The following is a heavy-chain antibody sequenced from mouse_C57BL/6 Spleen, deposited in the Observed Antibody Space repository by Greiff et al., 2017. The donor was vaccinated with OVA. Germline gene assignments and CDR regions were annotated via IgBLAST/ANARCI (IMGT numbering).Heavy chain of an antibody. V-gene: IGHV5-4*01. Sequence: EVMLVESGGGLVKPGGSLKLSCAASGFTFSSYAMSWVRQTPEKRLEWVATISDGGSYTYYPDNVKGRFTISRDNAKNNLYLQMSHLKSEDTAMYYCAIDGDYSYAMDYWGQETSVTVSS. CDR1: GFTFSSYA. D-gene: IGHD1-1*01. CDR3: AIDGDYSYAMDY. J-gene: IGHJ4*01. CDR2: ISDGGSYT.